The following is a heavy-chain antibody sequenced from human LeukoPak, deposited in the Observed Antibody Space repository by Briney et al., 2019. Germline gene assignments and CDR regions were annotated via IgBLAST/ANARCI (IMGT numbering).Heavy chain of an antibody. D-gene: IGHD3-9*01. CDR1: GGSISSGGYY. J-gene: IGHJ3*02. V-gene: IGHV4-31*03. Sequence: SETLTLTCTVSGGSISSGGYYWSWIRQHPGKGLEWIGYIYYSGSTYYNPSLKSRVTISVDTSKNQFSLKLSSVTAADTAVYYCARTLYDILTGYFLGYAFDIWGQGTMVTVSS. CDR2: IYYSGST. CDR3: ARTLYDILTGYFLGYAFDI.